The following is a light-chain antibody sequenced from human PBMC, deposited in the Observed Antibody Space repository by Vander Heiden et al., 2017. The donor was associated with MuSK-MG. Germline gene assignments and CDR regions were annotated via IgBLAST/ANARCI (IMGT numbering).Light chain of an antibody. J-gene: IGKJ3*01. Sequence: DIVMTQSPDSLAVSLGERATINCKSSQSVLYSSNNKNYLAWYQQKPGQPPKLLIYWASTRESGVPDRFSGSGSGTDFTLTISSLQAEDVAVYYCQQYYSTPQAFAPGTKVDI. CDR3: QQYYSTPQA. CDR2: WAS. CDR1: QSVLYSSNNKNY. V-gene: IGKV4-1*01.